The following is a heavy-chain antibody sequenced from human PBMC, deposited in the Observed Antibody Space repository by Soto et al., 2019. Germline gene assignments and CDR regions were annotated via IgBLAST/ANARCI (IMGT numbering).Heavy chain of an antibody. CDR1: GYPFTGYY. D-gene: IGHD1-26*01. CDR2: INPNSGGT. J-gene: IGHJ5*02. CDR3: ARDGELLREYKWFDP. Sequence: ASVKVSCKASGYPFTGYYMHWLRQAPGQGLEWMGWINPNSGGTEYTQKFQDRVTMTRDTSISTVYMELSRLTSDDTAVYYCARDGELLREYKWFDPWGQGTLVTVSS. V-gene: IGHV1-2*02.